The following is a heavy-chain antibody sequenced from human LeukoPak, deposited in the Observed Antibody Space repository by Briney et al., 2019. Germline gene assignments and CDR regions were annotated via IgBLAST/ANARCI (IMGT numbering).Heavy chain of an antibody. D-gene: IGHD2-15*01. V-gene: IGHV1-8*01. Sequence: RASVKVSCKACGYTFTSYDINWVRQAAGQGLEWMGWIDPNNYNRGYAQKFQGRITMTKNTSINTAYMELSSLRSEDTAVYYCARSHTQKGYCGGGRCYPTVWWFDPWGQGTLVTVSS. CDR1: GYTFTSYD. J-gene: IGHJ5*02. CDR3: ARSHTQKGYCGGGRCYPTVWWFDP. CDR2: IDPNNYNR.